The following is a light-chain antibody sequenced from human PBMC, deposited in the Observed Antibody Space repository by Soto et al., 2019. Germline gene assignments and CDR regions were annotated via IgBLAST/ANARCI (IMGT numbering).Light chain of an antibody. V-gene: IGKV3-11*01. J-gene: IGKJ5*01. CDR2: AAS. CDR3: LRRADWPKIT. CDR1: QSVSNY. Sequence: EIVLTQSPATLSLSPGERATLSCRASQSVSNYLAWYQQKPGQAPRLLIYAASDRATGIPARFSGSGSGTEFTLTISSLEAEDFGILYCLRRADWPKITFGQGTRLEI.